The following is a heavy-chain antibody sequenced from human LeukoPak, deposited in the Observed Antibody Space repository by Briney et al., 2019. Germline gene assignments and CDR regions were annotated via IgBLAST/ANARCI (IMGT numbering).Heavy chain of an antibody. Sequence: PGGSLRLSCAASGFTFSSYWMSWVRQAPGKGLEWVANIKQDGSEKYYVDSVKGRFTISRDNAKNSLYLQMNSLRAEDTAVYYCARVHQITIFGVVRASGAFDIWGQGTMVTVSS. CDR2: IKQDGSEK. V-gene: IGHV3-7*01. CDR3: ARVHQITIFGVVRASGAFDI. J-gene: IGHJ3*02. D-gene: IGHD3-3*01. CDR1: GFTFSSYW.